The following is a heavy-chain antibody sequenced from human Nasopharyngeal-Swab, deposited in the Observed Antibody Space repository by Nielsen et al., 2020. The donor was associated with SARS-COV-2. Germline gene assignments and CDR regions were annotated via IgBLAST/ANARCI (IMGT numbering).Heavy chain of an antibody. Sequence: GESLKISCAASGFTFSSYGMHWVRQAPGKGLEWVAVISYDGSNKYYADSVKGRFTISRDNSKNTLYLQMNSLRAEDTAVYYCAKEDGPGVLLRPFDPWGQGTLVTVSS. CDR3: AKEDGPGVLLRPFDP. D-gene: IGHD3-22*01. V-gene: IGHV3-30*18. J-gene: IGHJ5*02. CDR1: GFTFSSYG. CDR2: ISYDGSNK.